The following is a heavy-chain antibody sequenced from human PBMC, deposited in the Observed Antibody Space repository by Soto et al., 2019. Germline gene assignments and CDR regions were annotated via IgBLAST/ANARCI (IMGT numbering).Heavy chain of an antibody. CDR2: IWHDGSHK. V-gene: IGHV3-33*01. Sequence: QVQVVESGGGVVQPGRSLRLSCAASGFIFSSYDMHWVRQAPGKGLEWVAVIWHDGSHKYYADSVKGRFTISRDNSKNKLYLQMNSLRGEDTAVYYCARGRKMTSIVVVTATSAEYFQHWGQGTLVTVSS. D-gene: IGHD2-21*02. CDR1: GFIFSSYD. J-gene: IGHJ1*01. CDR3: ARGRKMTSIVVVTATSAEYFQH.